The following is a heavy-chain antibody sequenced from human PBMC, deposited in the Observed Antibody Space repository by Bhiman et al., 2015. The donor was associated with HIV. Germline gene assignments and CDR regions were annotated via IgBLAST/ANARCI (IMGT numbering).Heavy chain of an antibody. V-gene: IGHV3-21*01. J-gene: IGHJ3*02. CDR3: ASQWELPPDAFDI. CDR1: GFAFDNYA. D-gene: IGHD1-26*01. CDR2: ISSSSSYI. Sequence: EVQLVESGGGLVEPGKSLRLSCAASGFAFDNYAMHWVRQVPGKGLEWVSSISSSSSYIYYADSVKGRFTISRDNAKNSLYLQMNSLRAEDTAVYYCASQWELPPDAFDIWGQGTMVTVSS.